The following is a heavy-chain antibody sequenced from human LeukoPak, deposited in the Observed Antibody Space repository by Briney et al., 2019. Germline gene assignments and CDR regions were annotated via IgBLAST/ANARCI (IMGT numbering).Heavy chain of an antibody. CDR3: AKEGCGGDCYHWYFDL. CDR2: ISGSGGST. D-gene: IGHD2-21*01. V-gene: IGHV3-23*01. CDR1: GFTFSSYA. J-gene: IGHJ2*01. Sequence: GGSLRLSCAASGFTFSSYAMSWVCQAPGKGLEWVSAISGSGGSTYYADSVKGRFTISRDNSKNTLYLQMNSLRAEDTAVYYCAKEGCGGDCYHWYFDLWGRGTLVTVSS.